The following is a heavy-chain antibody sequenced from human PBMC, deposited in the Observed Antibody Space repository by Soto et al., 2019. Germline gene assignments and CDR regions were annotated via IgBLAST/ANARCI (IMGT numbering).Heavy chain of an antibody. D-gene: IGHD3-16*01. CDR2: IYHSGST. CDR1: GGSMSRCRYS. CDR3: ARGPPFH. J-gene: IGHJ4*02. V-gene: IGHV4-30-2*01. Sequence: SETLSITCARPGGSMSRCRYSWSWIRQPPGKGLEWIGYIYHSGSTYYNPSLKSRVTISVDRSKNQFSLKLSSVTAADTAVYYCARGPPFHWGQGTLVTVSS.